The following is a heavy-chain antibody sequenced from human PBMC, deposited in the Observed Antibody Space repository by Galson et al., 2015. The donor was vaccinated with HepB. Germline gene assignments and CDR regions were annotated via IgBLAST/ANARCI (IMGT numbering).Heavy chain of an antibody. CDR1: GYTFTGYY. J-gene: IGHJ6*02. CDR3: ARDGVTEFTVTTGDYYYYGMDV. CDR2: INPNSGGT. D-gene: IGHD4-17*01. Sequence: SCKASGYTFTGYYMHWARQAPGQGLEWMGWINPNSGGTNYAQKFQGWVTMTRDTSISTAYMELSRLRSDDTAVYYCARDGVTEFTVTTGDYYYYGMDVWGQGTTVTVSS. V-gene: IGHV1-2*04.